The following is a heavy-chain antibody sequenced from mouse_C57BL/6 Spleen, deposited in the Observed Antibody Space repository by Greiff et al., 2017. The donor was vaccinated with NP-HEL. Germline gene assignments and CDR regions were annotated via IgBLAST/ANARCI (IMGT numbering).Heavy chain of an antibody. V-gene: IGHV1-5*01. Sequence: VQLKQSGTVLARPGASVKMSCKTSGYTFTSYWMHWVKQRPGQGLEWIGAIYPGNSDTSYNQKFKGKAKLTAVTSASTAYMELSSLTNEDSAVYYCTRWYGSSPYYFDYWGQGTTLTVSS. CDR1: GYTFTSYW. CDR3: TRWYGSSPYYFDY. D-gene: IGHD1-1*01. J-gene: IGHJ2*01. CDR2: IYPGNSDT.